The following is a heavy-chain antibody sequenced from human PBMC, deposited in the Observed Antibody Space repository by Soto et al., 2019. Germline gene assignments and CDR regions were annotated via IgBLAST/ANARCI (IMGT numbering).Heavy chain of an antibody. V-gene: IGHV1-18*01. CDR3: ARALVVVAATQSYYYGMDV. Sequence: ASVKVSCKASGYTFTSCGISWVRQAPGQGLEWMGWISAYNGNTNYAQKLQGRVTMTTDTSTSTAYMELRSLRSDDTAVYYCARALVVVAATQSYYYGMDVWGQGTTVTVSS. CDR1: GYTFTSCG. CDR2: ISAYNGNT. D-gene: IGHD2-15*01. J-gene: IGHJ6*02.